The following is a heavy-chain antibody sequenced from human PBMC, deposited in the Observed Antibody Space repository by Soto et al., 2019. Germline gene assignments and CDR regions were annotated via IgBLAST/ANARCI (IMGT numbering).Heavy chain of an antibody. CDR1: GLTFSNYS. D-gene: IGHD1-1*01. CDR2: ISGSGGST. Sequence: GGSLRLSCAASGLTFSNYSMRWVRQAPGKGLEWVSAISGSGGSTYYADSVKGRFTISRDNSKNTLYLQMNSLRAEDTAVYYCATDTTGTTGLFDYWGQGTLVTVSS. CDR3: ATDTTGTTGLFDY. V-gene: IGHV3-23*01. J-gene: IGHJ4*02.